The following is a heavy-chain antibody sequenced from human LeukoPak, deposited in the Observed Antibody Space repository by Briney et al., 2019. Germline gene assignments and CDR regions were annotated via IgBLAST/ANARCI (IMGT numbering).Heavy chain of an antibody. D-gene: IGHD6-19*01. CDR3: AGGASSGWYGSDAFDI. J-gene: IGHJ3*02. CDR1: GFTFSSYA. Sequence: GGSLRLSCAASGFTFSSYAMHWVRQAPGKGLEWVAVIWYDGSNKYYADSVKGRFTISRDNSKNTLYLQMNSLRAEDTAVYYCAGGASSGWYGSDAFDIWGQGTMVTVSS. CDR2: IWYDGSNK. V-gene: IGHV3-33*08.